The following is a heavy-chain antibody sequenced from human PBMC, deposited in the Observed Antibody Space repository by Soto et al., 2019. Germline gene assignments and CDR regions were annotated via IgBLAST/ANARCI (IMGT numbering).Heavy chain of an antibody. J-gene: IGHJ5*02. V-gene: IGHV5-10-1*01. CDR2: IDPSDSYT. CDR1: GYSFTSYW. CDR3: ARWGYCSGGSCYGFDL. D-gene: IGHD2-15*01. Sequence: EVQLVQSGAEVKKPGESLRISCKGSGYSFTSYWISWVRQMPGKGLEWMGRIDPSDSYTNYSPSFQGHVTNPAGKSNSTAYLQWGSLKASDTGMYYCARWGYCSGGSCYGFDLWGQGTLVTVSS.